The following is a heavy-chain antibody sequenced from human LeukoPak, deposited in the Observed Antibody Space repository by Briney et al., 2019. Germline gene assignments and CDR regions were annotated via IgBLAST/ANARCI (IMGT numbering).Heavy chain of an antibody. CDR2: IIPIFGTA. V-gene: IGHV1-69*13. J-gene: IGHJ3*01. Sequence: SVKVSCKASGGTFSSYAISWVRQAPGQGLEWMGGIIPIFGTANYAQKFQGRVTITADESTSTAYMELSSLRSEDTAVYYCARDFVIGSYGYGDGFDLWGQGTMITVSS. D-gene: IGHD5-18*01. CDR3: ARDFVIGSYGYGDGFDL. CDR1: GGTFSSYA.